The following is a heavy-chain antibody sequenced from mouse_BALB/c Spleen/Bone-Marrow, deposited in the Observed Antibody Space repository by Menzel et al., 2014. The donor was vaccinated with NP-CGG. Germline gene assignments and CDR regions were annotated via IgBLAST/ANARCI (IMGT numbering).Heavy chain of an antibody. J-gene: IGHJ4*01. Sequence: EVQLQESGGGLVKPGGSLKLSCAASGFTFSSYAMSWVRQTPEKRLEWVASISSGGSTLYPDSVMGRFTISRENARNILYLQMSSLRSEDTAMYYCVYGNYSYYYAMDFWGQGTSVTVSS. CDR1: GFTFSSYA. CDR2: ISSGGST. V-gene: IGHV5-6-5*01. CDR3: VYGNYSYYYAMDF. D-gene: IGHD2-1*01.